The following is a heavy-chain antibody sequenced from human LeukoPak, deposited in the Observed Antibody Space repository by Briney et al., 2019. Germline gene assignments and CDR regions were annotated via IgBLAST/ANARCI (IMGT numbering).Heavy chain of an antibody. CDR2: IIPIFGTA. D-gene: IGHD6-19*01. CDR3: ARHVKQWLVSGAYYFDY. J-gene: IGHJ4*02. V-gene: IGHV1-69*13. Sequence: SVKVSCKASGGTFSSYAISWVRQAPGQGLEWMGGIIPIFGTANYAQKFQGRVTITADESTSTAYMELSSLRSEDTAVYYCARHVKQWLVSGAYYFDYWGQGTLVTVSS. CDR1: GGTFSSYA.